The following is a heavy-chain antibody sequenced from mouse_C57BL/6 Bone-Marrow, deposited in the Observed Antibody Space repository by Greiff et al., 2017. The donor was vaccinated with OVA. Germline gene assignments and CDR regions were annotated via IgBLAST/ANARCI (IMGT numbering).Heavy chain of an antibody. CDR2: IWSGGST. D-gene: IGHD1-1*01. CDR1: GFSLTSYG. CDR3: ARAPYYYGSSPWFAY. J-gene: IGHJ3*01. V-gene: IGHV2-2*01. Sequence: QVQLQQSGPGLVQPSQSLSITCTVSGFSLTSYGVHWVRQSPGKGLEWLGVIWSGGSTDDNAAFISRLSISKDNSKSQVFFKMNSLQADDTAIYYCARAPYYYGSSPWFAYWGQGTLVTVSA.